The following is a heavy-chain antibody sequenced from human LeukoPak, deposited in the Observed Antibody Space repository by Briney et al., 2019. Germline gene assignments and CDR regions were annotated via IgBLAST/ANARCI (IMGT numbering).Heavy chain of an antibody. CDR3: AAYSPPNY. CDR2: ISSSSTTI. J-gene: IGHJ4*02. CDR1: GFTFSSYS. D-gene: IGHD6-13*01. V-gene: IGHV3-48*01. Sequence: GGSLRLSCAASGFTFSSYSMNWVRQAPGKGLEWVSYISSSSTTIYYADSVKGRFTISRDNAKNSLYPQMNSLRAEDTAVYYCAAYSPPNYWGQGALVTVSS.